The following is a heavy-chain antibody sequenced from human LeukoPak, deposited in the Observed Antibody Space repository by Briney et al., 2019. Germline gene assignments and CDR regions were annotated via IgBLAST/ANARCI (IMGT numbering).Heavy chain of an antibody. CDR3: AKDRSRVLNWFDP. CDR1: GFTFSRYV. J-gene: IGHJ5*02. V-gene: IGHV3-23*01. D-gene: IGHD2-15*01. Sequence: GGSLRLSCAASGFTFSRYVMSWVRQAPGKGLEWVSAISGSGGSTYYADSVKSRFTISRDNFKNTLYLQMNSLRAEDTAVYYCAKDRSRVLNWFDPWGQGTLVTVSS. CDR2: ISGSGGST.